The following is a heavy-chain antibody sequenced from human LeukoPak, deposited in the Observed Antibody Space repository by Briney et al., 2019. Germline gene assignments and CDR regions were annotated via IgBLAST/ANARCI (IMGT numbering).Heavy chain of an antibody. D-gene: IGHD3-3*01. J-gene: IGHJ4*02. Sequence: PGGSLRLSCAASGFTFSSYAMSWVRQAPGKGLEWVSAISCSGGSTYYADSVKGRFTISRDNSKNTLYMQMNSLRAEDTAVYYCAKNFLSGYDFWSGYFADYWGQGTLVTVSS. CDR2: ISCSGGST. V-gene: IGHV3-23*01. CDR3: AKNFLSGYDFWSGYFADY. CDR1: GFTFSSYA.